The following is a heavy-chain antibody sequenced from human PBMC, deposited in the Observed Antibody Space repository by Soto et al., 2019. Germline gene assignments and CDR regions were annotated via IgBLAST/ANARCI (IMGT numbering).Heavy chain of an antibody. J-gene: IGHJ4*02. D-gene: IGHD3-10*01. Sequence: SVKVSCKASGYTFSFYTINWVRQAPGLGLEWMGRVNPIVSMSNYAQKFQGRVTITADKSTNTAYMQLSSLRSEDTAIYYCAASYGSGYRAFDYWGQGALVTVSS. CDR2: VNPIVSMS. V-gene: IGHV1-69*02. CDR1: GYTFSFYT. CDR3: AASYGSGYRAFDY.